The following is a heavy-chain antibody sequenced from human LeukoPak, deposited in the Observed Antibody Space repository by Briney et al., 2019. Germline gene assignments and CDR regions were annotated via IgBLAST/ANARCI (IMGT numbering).Heavy chain of an antibody. Sequence: GGSLRLSCAASGFTFSSYSMSWVRQAPGKGLEWVAVISYDGSNKYYADSVKGRFTISRDNSKNTLYLQMNSLRAEDTAVYYCAVHPHGQQLALGYFDYWGQRTLVTVSS. D-gene: IGHD6-13*01. CDR3: AVHPHGQQLALGYFDY. J-gene: IGHJ4*02. CDR2: ISYDGSNK. V-gene: IGHV3-30*03. CDR1: GFTFSSYS.